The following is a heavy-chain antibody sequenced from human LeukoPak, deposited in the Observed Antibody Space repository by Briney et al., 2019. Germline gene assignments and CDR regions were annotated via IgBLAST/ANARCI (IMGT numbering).Heavy chain of an antibody. CDR2: ISGSASGT. J-gene: IGHJ2*01. Sequence: PGGSLRLSCAASGFSTFSSCAMSWVRQAPGKGLEWVSGISGSASGTYYADSVKGRVTISRDNSKKTLYLQMNSLRAEDTAVYYCAKVGTYFYFDVWGRGTLVTVSS. CDR1: GFSTFSSCA. D-gene: IGHD2/OR15-2a*01. V-gene: IGHV3-23*01. CDR3: AKVGTYFYFDV.